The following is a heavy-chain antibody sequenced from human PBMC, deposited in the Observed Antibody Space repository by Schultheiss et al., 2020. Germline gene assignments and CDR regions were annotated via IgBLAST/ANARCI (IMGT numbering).Heavy chain of an antibody. CDR2: IKSNSDGGTT. Sequence: GESLKISCAASGFTFSSYSMNWVRQAPGKGLEWVGRIKSNSDGGTTDYAAPVKGRFTISRDDSENTLYLHMNSLKTEDTAVYYCTTNTVTIFGVVIVQLVGDPWGQGTLVTVSS. J-gene: IGHJ5*02. V-gene: IGHV3-15*07. CDR3: TTNTVTIFGVVIVQLVGDP. D-gene: IGHD3-3*01. CDR1: GFTFSSYS.